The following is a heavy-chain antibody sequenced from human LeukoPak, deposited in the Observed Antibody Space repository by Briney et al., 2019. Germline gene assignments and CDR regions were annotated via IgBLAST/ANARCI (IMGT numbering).Heavy chain of an antibody. V-gene: IGHV3-30*18. CDR1: GFTFSNYG. D-gene: IGHD6-6*01. J-gene: IGHJ4*02. CDR2: MSYDGSDK. Sequence: GGSLRLSCAASGFTFSNYGMHWVRQAPGKGLEWAAGMSYDGSDKYHADSVKGRFTISRDNSNNTLYMQMNSLRAEDTAVYYCAKGLYRSSSVIDQWGQGTLVTVSS. CDR3: AKGLYRSSSVIDQ.